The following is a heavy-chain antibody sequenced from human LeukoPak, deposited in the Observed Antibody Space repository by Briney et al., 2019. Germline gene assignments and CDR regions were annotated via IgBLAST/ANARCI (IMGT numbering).Heavy chain of an antibody. D-gene: IGHD3-22*01. J-gene: IGHJ4*02. Sequence: SETLSLTCTVSGYSISSGYYWGWIRPPPGKGLEWIGSIYHSGSTYYNPSLKSRVTISVDTSKNQFSLKLSSVTAADTAVYYCARVRSYDSSGYFDYWGQGTLVTVSS. V-gene: IGHV4-38-2*02. CDR2: IYHSGST. CDR3: ARVRSYDSSGYFDY. CDR1: GYSISSGYY.